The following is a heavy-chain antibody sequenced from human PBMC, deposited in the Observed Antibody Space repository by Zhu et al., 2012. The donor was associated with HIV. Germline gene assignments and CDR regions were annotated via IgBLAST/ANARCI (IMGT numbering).Heavy chain of an antibody. CDR3: AKGGGHRDPTDY. V-gene: IGHV3-23*01. D-gene: IGHD5-24*01. J-gene: IGHJ4*02. Sequence: EVQLLESGGGLVQPGGSLRLSCAASGFTFSSYAMSWVRQAPGKGLEWVSTTSGSGGSTYYADSVKGRFTISRDNSKNTLYLQMNSLRAEDTAVYYCAKGGGHRDPTDYWGQGTLVTVSS. CDR2: TSGSGGST. CDR1: GFTFSSYA.